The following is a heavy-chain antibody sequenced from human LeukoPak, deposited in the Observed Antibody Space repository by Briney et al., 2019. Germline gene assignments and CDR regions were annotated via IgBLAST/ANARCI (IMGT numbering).Heavy chain of an antibody. CDR3: AKDREYSYVYDAFDI. Sequence: PGGSLRLSCAASGFTFSSYAMSWVRQAPGKGLEWVSGMSGSGGSTYCADSVKGRFTISRDNSRNTLYLQMNTLRAEDTAVYYCAKDREYSYVYDAFDIWGQGTLVTVSS. D-gene: IGHD3-16*01. V-gene: IGHV3-23*01. CDR2: MSGSGGST. CDR1: GFTFSSYA. J-gene: IGHJ3*02.